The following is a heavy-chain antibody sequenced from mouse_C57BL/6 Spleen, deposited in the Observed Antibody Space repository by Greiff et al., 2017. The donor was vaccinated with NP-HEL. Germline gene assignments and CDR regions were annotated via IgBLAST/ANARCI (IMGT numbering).Heavy chain of an antibody. CDR2: IYPGDGDT. CDR1: GYAFSSSW. J-gene: IGHJ2*01. D-gene: IGHD1-1*01. V-gene: IGHV1-82*01. CDR3: AREDGSSYYY. Sequence: QVQLQQSGPELVKPGASVKISCKASGYAFSSSWMNWVKQRPGKGLEWIGRIYPGDGDTNYNGKFKGKATLTADKSSSTAYMQLSSLTSEDAAVYFCAREDGSSYYYWGQGTTLTVSS.